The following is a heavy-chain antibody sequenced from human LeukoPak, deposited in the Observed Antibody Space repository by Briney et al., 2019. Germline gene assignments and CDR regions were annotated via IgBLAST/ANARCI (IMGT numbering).Heavy chain of an antibody. J-gene: IGHJ4*02. D-gene: IGHD6-25*01. Sequence: SETLSLTCTVSGGSISDYSWSWIRQPPGKGLEWIGNIYYSGSAHHNPSLKSRVTISRDTSKNQFSLKLTSVTTADTAVYYCARAGGVKTAALDLDYWGQGTLVTVSS. CDR1: GGSISDYS. CDR2: IYYSGSA. CDR3: ARAGGVKTAALDLDY. V-gene: IGHV4-59*01.